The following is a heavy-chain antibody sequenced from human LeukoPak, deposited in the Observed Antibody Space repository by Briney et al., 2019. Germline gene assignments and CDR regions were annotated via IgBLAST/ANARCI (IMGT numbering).Heavy chain of an antibody. Sequence: PSETLPLTCSVSGGSISSSPYYWGWIRQPPGTGLEWIGSIYYSGITYYNPSLKSRVTISVDTSKNQFSLKLSSVTAADTAVYYCASTSGSGSSGWYFDYWGQGTLVTVSS. CDR2: IYYSGIT. D-gene: IGHD6-19*01. V-gene: IGHV4-39*01. J-gene: IGHJ4*02. CDR3: ASTSGSGSSGWYFDY. CDR1: GGSISSSPYY.